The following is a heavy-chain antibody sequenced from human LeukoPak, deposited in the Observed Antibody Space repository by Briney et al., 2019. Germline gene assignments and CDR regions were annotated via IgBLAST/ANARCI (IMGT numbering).Heavy chain of an antibody. D-gene: IGHD3-10*01. CDR2: ISSSSSYI. Sequence: PGGSLRLSCAASGFTFSSYSMNWVRQAPGKGLEWVSSISSSSSYIYYADSVKGRFTISRDNAKNSLYLQMNSLRAEDMAVYYCARDREITMVRGVIIAAGIDYWGQGTLVTVSS. CDR3: ARDREITMVRGVIIAAGIDY. V-gene: IGHV3-21*01. J-gene: IGHJ4*02. CDR1: GFTFSSYS.